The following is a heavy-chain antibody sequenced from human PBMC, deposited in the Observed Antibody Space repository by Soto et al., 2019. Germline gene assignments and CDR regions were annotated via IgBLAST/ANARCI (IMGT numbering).Heavy chain of an antibody. V-gene: IGHV4-39*01. D-gene: IGHD2-2*01. CDR1: GGSISSSSYY. CDR2: IYYSGST. CDR3: ARFRADVCSSTSCYVGYFDY. Sequence: PSETLSLTCTVSGGSISSSSYYWGWIRQPPGKGLEWIGSIYYSGSTYYNPSLKSRVTISVDTSKNQFSLKLSSVTAADTAVYYCARFRADVCSSTSCYVGYFDYWGQGTLVTVSS. J-gene: IGHJ4*02.